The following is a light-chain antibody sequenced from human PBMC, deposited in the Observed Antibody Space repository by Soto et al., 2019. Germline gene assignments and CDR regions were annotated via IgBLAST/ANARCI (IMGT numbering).Light chain of an antibody. V-gene: IGKV1-5*03. CDR1: QDIKNY. Sequence: DIQMTQSPSSLSASVRDRVTITCQASQDIKNYLNWYQQKSGKAPNLLIYKASSLASGVPSRFSGSGFGTEFTLTISSLQPDDIATYYCQQRHSYPITFGQGTRLEIK. CDR2: KAS. J-gene: IGKJ5*01. CDR3: QQRHSYPIT.